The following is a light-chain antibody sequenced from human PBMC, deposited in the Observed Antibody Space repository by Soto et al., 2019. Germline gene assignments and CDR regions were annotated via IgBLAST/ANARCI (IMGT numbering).Light chain of an antibody. CDR2: AAS. V-gene: IGKV1-9*01. Sequence: DLQLTQSPSFLSASVGDRVTITCRASQGISSYLAWYQQKPGKAPNLLVYAASTVQSGVPSRFSGSGSGTEFTLTISSLQAEDFATYHCQQLKSYPPTFGGGTKVEIK. CDR3: QQLKSYPPT. J-gene: IGKJ4*01. CDR1: QGISSY.